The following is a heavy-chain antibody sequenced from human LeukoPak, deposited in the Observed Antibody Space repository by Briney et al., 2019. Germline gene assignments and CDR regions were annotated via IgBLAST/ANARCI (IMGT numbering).Heavy chain of an antibody. CDR2: IYYSGTT. V-gene: IGHV4-59*13. J-gene: IGHJ4*02. D-gene: IGHD6-13*01. CDR1: GVSISSYY. Sequence: SETLSLTCTVSGVSISSYYWRWLRQPPGKGLEWMGYIYYSGTTNYNPSLKSRVTISVDTAKNQFSLKLSSVTAADTAVYYCARGVYIAAAQYGYWGQGTLVTVSS. CDR3: ARGVYIAAAQYGY.